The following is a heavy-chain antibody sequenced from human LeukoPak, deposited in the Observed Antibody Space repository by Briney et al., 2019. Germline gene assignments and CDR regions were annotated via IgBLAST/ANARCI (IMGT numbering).Heavy chain of an antibody. Sequence: GRSLRLSCAASGFTFSSYGIHWVRQAPGKGLDWVAVISYDGSNQYLADSVKGRFTISRDNSKNTLYLQMNSLIPEDTAVYYCARDWYDILTGYEYYFDYWGQGTLVTVSS. J-gene: IGHJ4*02. D-gene: IGHD3-9*01. CDR1: GFTFSSYG. CDR2: ISYDGSNQ. CDR3: ARDWYDILTGYEYYFDY. V-gene: IGHV3-30*03.